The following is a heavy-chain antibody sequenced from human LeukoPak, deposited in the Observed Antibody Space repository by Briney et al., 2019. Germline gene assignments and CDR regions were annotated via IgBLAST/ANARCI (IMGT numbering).Heavy chain of an antibody. V-gene: IGHV4-39*07. D-gene: IGHD3-10*01. CDR1: GGSISSSSYY. Sequence: PSETLSLTCTVSGGSISSSSYYWGWIRQPPGKGLEWIGSIYYSGSTYYNPSLKSRVTISVDTSKNQFSLKLSSVTAADTAVYYCASNYGSGSYDAAFDIWGQGTMVTVSS. CDR2: IYYSGST. CDR3: ASNYGSGSYDAAFDI. J-gene: IGHJ3*02.